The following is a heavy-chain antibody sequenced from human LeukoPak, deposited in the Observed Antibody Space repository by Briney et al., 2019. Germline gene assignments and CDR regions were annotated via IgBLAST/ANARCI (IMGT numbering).Heavy chain of an antibody. V-gene: IGHV4-61*02. D-gene: IGHD2-2*01. CDR1: GGSISSGSYY. Sequence: SETLSLTCTVSGGSISSGSYYWSWIRQPAGKGLEWIGRIYTSGSTNYNPSLKSRVTISVDTSKNQFSLKLSSVTAADTAVYYCARVGGYCSSTSCYYYYMDVWGKGTTVTVSS. J-gene: IGHJ6*03. CDR3: ARVGGYCSSTSCYYYYMDV. CDR2: IYTSGST.